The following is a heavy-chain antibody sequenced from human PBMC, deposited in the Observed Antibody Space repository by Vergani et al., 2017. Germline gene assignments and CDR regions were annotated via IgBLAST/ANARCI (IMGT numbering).Heavy chain of an antibody. CDR1: GYTFTGYY. D-gene: IGHD5-18*01. Sequence: QVQLVQSGAEVKKPGASVKVSCKASGYTFTGYYMHWVRQAPGQGLEWMGWINPNSGGTNYAQKFQGRVTMTRDTSISTAYMELSRLRSDDTAVYYCARRTGDTAMTNWFDPWGQGTLVTVSS. CDR3: ARRTGDTAMTNWFDP. V-gene: IGHV1-2*02. J-gene: IGHJ5*02. CDR2: INPNSGGT.